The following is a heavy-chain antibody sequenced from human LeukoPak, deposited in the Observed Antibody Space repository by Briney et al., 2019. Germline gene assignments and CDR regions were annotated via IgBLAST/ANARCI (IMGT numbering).Heavy chain of an antibody. CDR3: ARGLVVGSNGVWAFDI. V-gene: IGHV3-66*01. CDR1: GFTVSNNY. Sequence: PGGSLRLSCAASGFTVSNNYMTWVRQAPGKGLEWVSVIYKIGNTFYADFVKGRSTISRDNFKNTLYLQMNSLRAEDTALYYCARGLVVGSNGVWAFDIWGQGTMVTVSS. D-gene: IGHD2-15*01. J-gene: IGHJ3*02. CDR2: IYKIGNT.